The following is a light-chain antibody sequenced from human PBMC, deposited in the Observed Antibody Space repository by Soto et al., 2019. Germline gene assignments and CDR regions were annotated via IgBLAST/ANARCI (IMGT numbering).Light chain of an antibody. CDR3: QQSYRTPSIT. Sequence: IPITQAPASLSASVGDRVTITCRASQSISSYLNWYQQKPGEAPRLLIYAASSLQSGVPSRFSGSGSGTDFTLTISSLQTEDFANYDGQQSYRTPSITFSQGTRLEIK. CDR1: QSISSY. J-gene: IGKJ5*01. CDR2: AAS. V-gene: IGKV1-39*01.